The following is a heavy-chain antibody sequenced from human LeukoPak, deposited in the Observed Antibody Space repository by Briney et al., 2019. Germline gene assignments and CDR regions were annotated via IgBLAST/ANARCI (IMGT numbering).Heavy chain of an antibody. CDR1: GFTVSSNY. CDR3: ARHSYFDY. Sequence: PGGSLRLSCAASGFTVSSNYMSWVRQAPGKGLEWVSVIYSGGSTYYADSMKGRFTIPRDNSKNTLYLQMNSLRAEDTAVYFCARHSYFDYWGQGTLVTVSS. CDR2: IYSGGST. J-gene: IGHJ4*02. V-gene: IGHV3-53*01.